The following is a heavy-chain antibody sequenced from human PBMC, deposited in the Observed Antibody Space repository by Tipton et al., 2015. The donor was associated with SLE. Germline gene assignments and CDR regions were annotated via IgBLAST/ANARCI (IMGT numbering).Heavy chain of an antibody. J-gene: IGHJ3*02. D-gene: IGHD2-15*01. CDR3: ASGGWSSGGVFDI. CDR1: GGSITSSSYY. V-gene: IGHV4-39*07. Sequence: TLSLTCAVYGGSITSSSYYWAWIRQSPGEGVEWIGEIYYRGSTNYNPSLESRVTILVDTSKNHFSLKLSSVTAADTAVYYCASGGWSSGGVFDIWGQGTMVTVSS. CDR2: IYYRGST.